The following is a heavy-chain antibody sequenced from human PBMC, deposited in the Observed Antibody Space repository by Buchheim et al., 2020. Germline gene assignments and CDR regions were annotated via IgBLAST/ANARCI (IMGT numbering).Heavy chain of an antibody. CDR2: INHSGST. CDR3: ARGLRYSGYVWFDP. D-gene: IGHD5-12*01. CDR1: GGSFSGYY. V-gene: IGHV4-34*01. J-gene: IGHJ5*02. Sequence: QVQLQQWGAGLLKPSETLSLTCAVYGGSFSGYYWSWIRQPPGKGLEWIGEINHSGSTNYNPSLKSRVTISVDTSKNQFSLKLRSVTAADTAVYYCARGLRYSGYVWFDPWGQGTL.